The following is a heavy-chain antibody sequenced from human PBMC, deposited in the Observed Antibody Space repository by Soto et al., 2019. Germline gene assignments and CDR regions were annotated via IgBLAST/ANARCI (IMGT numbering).Heavy chain of an antibody. D-gene: IGHD3-22*01. J-gene: IGHJ4*02. Sequence: PGGSLRLSCAASGFTFSSYAMSWVRQAPGKGLEWVSAISGSGGSTYYADSVKGRFTISRDNSKNTLYLQMNSLRAEDTAVYYCAKEGYVYDSSGYPYDYWGQGTLVTVSP. CDR2: ISGSGGST. V-gene: IGHV3-23*01. CDR3: AKEGYVYDSSGYPYDY. CDR1: GFTFSSYA.